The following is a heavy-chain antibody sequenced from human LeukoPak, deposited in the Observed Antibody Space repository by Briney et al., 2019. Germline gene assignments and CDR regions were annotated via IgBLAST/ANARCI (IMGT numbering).Heavy chain of an antibody. Sequence: SETLSLTCTVSGGSISSYYWSWIRQPPGKQLERIGYIYYSGSTNYNPSLESRVTISVDTSKNQFSLELRSVTAADTAVYYCARHGGSRPPYFDYWGQGALVTVSS. CDR2: IYYSGST. J-gene: IGHJ4*02. D-gene: IGHD1-26*01. CDR3: ARHGGSRPPYFDY. CDR1: GGSISSYY. V-gene: IGHV4-59*08.